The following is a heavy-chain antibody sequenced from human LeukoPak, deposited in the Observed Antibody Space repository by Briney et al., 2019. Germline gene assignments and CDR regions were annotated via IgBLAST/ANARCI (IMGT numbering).Heavy chain of an antibody. J-gene: IGHJ3*02. V-gene: IGHV5-51*01. CDR2: IYPGDSDT. CDR3: ARPHYDILTGPKPDAFDI. CDR1: GYSFTSYW. Sequence: GESLKISCKGSGYSFTSYWIGWVRQMPGKGLEWMGIIYPGDSDTRYSPSFQGQVTISADKSISTAYLQWSSLKASDTAMYYCARPHYDILTGPKPDAFDIWGQGTMVTVSS. D-gene: IGHD3-9*01.